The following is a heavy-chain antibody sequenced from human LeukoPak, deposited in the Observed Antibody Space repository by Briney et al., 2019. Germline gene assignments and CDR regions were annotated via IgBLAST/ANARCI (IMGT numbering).Heavy chain of an antibody. CDR1: GFTFSSYA. CDR2: ISGSGGST. Sequence: GGSLRLSCAASGFTFSSYAMSWVRQAPGKGLEWVSAISGSGGSTYYADSVKGRFTISRDNAKNSLYLQMNSLRAEDTAVYYCARGTYSSGWYEGYFDYWGQGTLVTVSS. V-gene: IGHV3-23*01. CDR3: ARGTYSSGWYEGYFDY. D-gene: IGHD6-19*01. J-gene: IGHJ4*02.